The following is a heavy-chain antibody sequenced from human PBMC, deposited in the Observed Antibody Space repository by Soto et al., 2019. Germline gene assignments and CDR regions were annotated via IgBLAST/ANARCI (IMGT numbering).Heavy chain of an antibody. CDR2: IYWDDDK. D-gene: IGHD3-3*01. CDR3: AHRQPYYDFWSGYTHDAFDI. V-gene: IGHV2-5*02. CDR1: GFSLSTSGVG. Sequence: QITLKESGPTLVKPTQTLTLTCTFSGFSLSTSGVGVGWIRQPPGKALEWLALIYWDDDKRYSPSLKSRLTITKDTSTNQVVLTMTNMDPVDTATYYCAHRQPYYDFWSGYTHDAFDIWGQGTMVTVSS. J-gene: IGHJ3*02.